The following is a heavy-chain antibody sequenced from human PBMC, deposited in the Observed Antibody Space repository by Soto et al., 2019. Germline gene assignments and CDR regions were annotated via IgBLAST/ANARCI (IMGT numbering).Heavy chain of an antibody. V-gene: IGHV4-39*07. J-gene: IGHJ5*02. CDR1: GGSISSSIYY. CDR2: IFYSGST. D-gene: IGHD6-6*01. CDR3: ARERPDGARLDP. Sequence: SETLSLTCTVSGGSISSSIYYGGWIRQPPGKGLEWIGSIFYSGSTYYNPSLKSRVTISVDTSKNQFSLKLSSVTAADTAVYYCARERPDGARLDPWGQGTLVTVSS.